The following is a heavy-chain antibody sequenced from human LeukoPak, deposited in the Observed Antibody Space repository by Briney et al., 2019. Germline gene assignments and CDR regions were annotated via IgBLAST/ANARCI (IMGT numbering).Heavy chain of an antibody. Sequence: SETLSLACTVSGGSISSSTYYWGWIRQPPGTGLEWIGNIYYSGSASYNPSLKSRVTISVDMSKNQFSLKLGSVTAADTAVYYCARFESSSSSAVYYFDYWGQGTLVTVSS. D-gene: IGHD6-6*01. J-gene: IGHJ4*02. CDR1: GGSISSSTYY. CDR2: IYYSGSA. CDR3: ARFESSSSSAVYYFDY. V-gene: IGHV4-39*01.